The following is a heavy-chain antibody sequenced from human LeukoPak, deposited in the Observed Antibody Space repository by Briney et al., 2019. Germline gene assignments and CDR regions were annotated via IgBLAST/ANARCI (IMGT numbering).Heavy chain of an antibody. CDR3: AKDFGDSSGYYYAGGYYYYGMDV. CDR2: ISGSGGST. CDR1: GFTFSTYA. J-gene: IGHJ6*02. V-gene: IGHV3-23*01. Sequence: GGSLRLSCAASGFTFSTYAMSWVRQAPGKGLEWVSAISGSGGSTYYADSVKGRFTISRDNSKNTLYLQMNSLRADDTAVYYCAKDFGDSSGYYYAGGYYYYGMDVWGQGTTVTVSS. D-gene: IGHD3-22*01.